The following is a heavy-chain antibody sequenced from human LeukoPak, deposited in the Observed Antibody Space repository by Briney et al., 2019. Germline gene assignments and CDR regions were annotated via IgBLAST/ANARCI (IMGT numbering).Heavy chain of an antibody. D-gene: IGHD5-18*01. CDR1: GSSTSSGSY. Sequence: SETLSLTCDVSGSSTSSGSYWGWFRNPPGKGLEWIGSIYHSGRTYYKSSPKSRVTISVDTSNNQFSLNLRSVTAADTAVYYCAMTRAYTFWFGDWGQGTLVTVSS. J-gene: IGHJ4*02. V-gene: IGHV4-38-2*01. CDR2: IYHSGRT. CDR3: AMTRAYTFWFGD.